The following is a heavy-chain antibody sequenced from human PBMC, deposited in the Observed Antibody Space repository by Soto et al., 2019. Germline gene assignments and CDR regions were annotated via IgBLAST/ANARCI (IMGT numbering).Heavy chain of an antibody. J-gene: IGHJ6*02. D-gene: IGHD3-3*01. CDR1: GFTFSSYW. CDR3: TTLSITIFGVVLMDV. CDR2: MNSDGSSI. V-gene: IGHV3-74*01. Sequence: LRLSCAASGFTFSSYWMHWVRQAPGKGLVWVSRMNSDGSSITYADSVKGRFTISRDSAKNTMYLQVHSLRAEDTAVYYCTTLSITIFGVVLMDVWGQGTTVTVSS.